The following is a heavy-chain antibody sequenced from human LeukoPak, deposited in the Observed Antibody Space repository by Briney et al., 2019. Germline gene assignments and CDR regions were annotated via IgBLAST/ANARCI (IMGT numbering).Heavy chain of an antibody. CDR1: GYTFTSYD. Sequence: ASVKVSCKASGYTFTSYDINWMRQAPGQGLEWMGWISAYNGNTNYAQKLQGRVTMTTDTSTSTAYMELRSLRSDDTAVYYCARVRWELPNDAFDIWGQGTMVTVSS. J-gene: IGHJ3*02. D-gene: IGHD1-26*01. V-gene: IGHV1-18*01. CDR3: ARVRWELPNDAFDI. CDR2: ISAYNGNT.